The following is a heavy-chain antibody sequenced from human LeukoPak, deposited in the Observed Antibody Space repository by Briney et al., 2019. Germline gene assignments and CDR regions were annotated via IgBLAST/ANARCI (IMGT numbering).Heavy chain of an antibody. CDR2: IYRGGAT. V-gene: IGHV3-66*01. Sequence: GGSLRLSCAASGFTVSSNYMSWVRQAPGKGLEWVSVIYRGGATYYADSVKDRFTISRDISKNTLFLQMNSLRAEDTAVYFCGRDGPDSLYFDYWGQGTLVTASP. D-gene: IGHD2-2*01. J-gene: IGHJ4*02. CDR1: GFTVSSNY. CDR3: GRDGPDSLYFDY.